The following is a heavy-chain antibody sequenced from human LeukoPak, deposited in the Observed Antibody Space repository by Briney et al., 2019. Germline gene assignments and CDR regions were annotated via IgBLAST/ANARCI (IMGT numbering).Heavy chain of an antibody. Sequence: PGGSLRLSCAASGFTFSSYGMHWVRQAPGKGLEWVAFIRYDGSNKYYADSVKGRFTVSRDNSKNTLYLQMNSLRPEDTALYYCARARVTLTTYFEYWGQGTLVSVSS. J-gene: IGHJ4*02. D-gene: IGHD2-21*02. CDR2: IRYDGSNK. CDR3: ARARVTLTTYFEY. CDR1: GFTFSSYG. V-gene: IGHV3-30*02.